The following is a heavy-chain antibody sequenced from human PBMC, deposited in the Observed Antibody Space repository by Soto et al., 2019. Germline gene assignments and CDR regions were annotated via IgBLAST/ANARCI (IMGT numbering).Heavy chain of an antibody. D-gene: IGHD5-12*01. CDR2: ISDSGAGT. J-gene: IGHJ4*02. CDR1: GFTFRSYA. CDR3: AKNRGRDGYNVYDF. Sequence: GGSLRLSCAASGFTFRSYAMTWVRQAPGKGLEWVSAISDSGAGTYYADSVKGRFTVSRDNSRNTLYLQIKNLRAEDTAVYYCAKNRGRDGYNVYDFWGQGTLVTVSS. V-gene: IGHV3-23*01.